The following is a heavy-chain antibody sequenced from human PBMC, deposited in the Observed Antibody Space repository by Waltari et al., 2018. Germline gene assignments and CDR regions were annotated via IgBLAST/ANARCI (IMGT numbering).Heavy chain of an antibody. J-gene: IGHJ6*03. CDR1: GGSFSGYY. Sequence: QVQLQQWGAGLLKPSATLSLTCAVYGGSFSGYYWSWIRQPPGKGLEWIGEINHSGSTNYNPSLKSRVTISVDTSKNQFSLKLSSVTAADTAVYYCARHSRGGLNYYYYMDVWGKGTTVTVSS. CDR3: ARHSRGGLNYYYYMDV. CDR2: INHSGST. D-gene: IGHD2-15*01. V-gene: IGHV4-34*01.